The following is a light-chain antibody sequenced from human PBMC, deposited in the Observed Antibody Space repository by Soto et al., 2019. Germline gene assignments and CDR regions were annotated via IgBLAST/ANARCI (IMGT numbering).Light chain of an antibody. CDR3: QQYGSSGT. V-gene: IGKV1-39*01. CDR2: SAS. CDR1: QSIRGY. Sequence: DIQMTQSPSSLSASVGDRVTIPCRASQSIRGYLNWYQQKPGNAPKLLIYSASTLQSGVPSRFSGSGSGTDFTLTISRLEPEDFAVYYCQQYGSSGTFGQGTKVDIK. J-gene: IGKJ1*01.